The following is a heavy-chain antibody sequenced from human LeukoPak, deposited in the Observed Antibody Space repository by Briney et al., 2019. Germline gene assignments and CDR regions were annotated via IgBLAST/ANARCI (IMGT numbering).Heavy chain of an antibody. CDR2: INHSGST. V-gene: IGHV4-34*01. J-gene: IGHJ6*02. D-gene: IGHD6-19*01. CDR3: ASLARTQVGVYYYYGMDV. CDR1: GGSFSGYY. Sequence: SETLSLTCAVYGGSFSGYYWSWIRQPPGRGLEWIGEINHSGSTNYNPSLKSRVTISVDTSKNQFSLKLSSVTAADTAVYYCASLARTQVGVYYYYGMDVWGQGTTVTVSS.